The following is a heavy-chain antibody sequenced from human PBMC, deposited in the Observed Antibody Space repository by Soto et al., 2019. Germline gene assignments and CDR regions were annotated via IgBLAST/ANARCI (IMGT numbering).Heavy chain of an antibody. CDR3: ARELAGTYSFDY. Sequence: PSQTLSLTCAISGDSASSNIAAWNWIRQSPSRGLEWLGRTYYRSRWYDDYAVSVRSRIAVNPDTSKNQFSLQLDSVTPEDTAVYYCARELAGTYSFDYWSPGTLVTVSS. J-gene: IGHJ4*02. CDR1: GDSASSNIAA. V-gene: IGHV6-1*01. CDR2: TYYRSRWYD. D-gene: IGHD1-1*01.